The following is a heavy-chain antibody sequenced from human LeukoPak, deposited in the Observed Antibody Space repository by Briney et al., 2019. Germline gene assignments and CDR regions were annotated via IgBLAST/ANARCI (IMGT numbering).Heavy chain of an antibody. Sequence: PGGSLRLSWAASGFTFSSYAMHWVRQAPGKGLEWVAVISYDGSNEYYADSVKGRFTISRDNSKNTLYLQMNSLRAEDTAVYYCARSSMVRGVIISNPNFYYYGMDVWGKGTTVTVSS. J-gene: IGHJ6*04. CDR3: ARSSMVRGVIISNPNFYYYGMDV. CDR1: GFTFSSYA. CDR2: ISYDGSNE. D-gene: IGHD3-10*01. V-gene: IGHV3-30*04.